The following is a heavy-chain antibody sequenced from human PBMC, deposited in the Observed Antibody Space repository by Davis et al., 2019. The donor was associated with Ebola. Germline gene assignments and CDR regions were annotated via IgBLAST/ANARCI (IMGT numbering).Heavy chain of an antibody. CDR3: VRDSPLDV. V-gene: IGHV6-1*01. CDR1: GDIVANNNAA. CDR2: TYYRSKWYH. J-gene: IGHJ6*02. Sequence: SETLSLTCAISGDIVANNNAAWICIRQSPSRGLEWLGRTYYRSKWYHDYAVSVKSRITINADVSKNHLSLQLESVTPEDTAVYYCVRDSPLDVWGQGTTVTVAS.